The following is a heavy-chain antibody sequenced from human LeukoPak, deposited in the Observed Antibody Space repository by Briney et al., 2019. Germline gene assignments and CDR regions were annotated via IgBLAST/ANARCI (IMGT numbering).Heavy chain of an antibody. V-gene: IGHV3-30*18. CDR2: ISYDGSNK. CDR1: GFTFSSHG. Sequence: GGSLRLSCAASGFTFSSHGMHWVRQAPGKGLEWVAVISYDGSNKYYADSVKGRFTISRDNSKNTLYLQMNSLRAEDTAVYYCAKDGRGAAIFYYYGMDVWGQGTTVTVSS. CDR3: AKDGRGAAIFYYYGMDV. D-gene: IGHD2-2*02. J-gene: IGHJ6*02.